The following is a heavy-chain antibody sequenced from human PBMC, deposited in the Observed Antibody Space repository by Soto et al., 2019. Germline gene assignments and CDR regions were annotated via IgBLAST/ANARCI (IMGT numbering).Heavy chain of an antibody. CDR2: ISSSGSTV. Sequence: QVQLVESGGGLVKPGGSPRLSCAASGFTFSDYYMSWIRQAPGKGLEWVSYISSSGSTVYYADSVKGRFTISRDNAKNSLFLQMNSLRADDTAVYYCARGWDWQQLVLLDYWGQGNLVTVSS. D-gene: IGHD6-13*01. CDR3: ARGWDWQQLVLLDY. CDR1: GFTFSDYY. V-gene: IGHV3-11*01. J-gene: IGHJ4*02.